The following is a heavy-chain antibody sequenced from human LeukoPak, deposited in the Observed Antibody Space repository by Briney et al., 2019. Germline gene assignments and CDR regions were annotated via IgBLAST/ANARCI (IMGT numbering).Heavy chain of an antibody. J-gene: IGHJ6*03. CDR1: GGSISSYY. Sequence: SETLSLTCTVSGGSISSYYWSWIRQPAGKGLEWIGRIYTSGSTNYNPSLKSRVTMSVDTSKDQFSLKLSSVTAADTAVYYCAREITVTTGGGYYYYMDVWGKGTTVTVSS. V-gene: IGHV4-4*07. D-gene: IGHD4-11*01. CDR3: AREITVTTGGGYYYYMDV. CDR2: IYTSGST.